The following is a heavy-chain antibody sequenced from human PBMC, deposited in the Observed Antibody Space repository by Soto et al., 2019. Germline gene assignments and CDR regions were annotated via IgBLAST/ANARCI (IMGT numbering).Heavy chain of an antibody. Sequence: GGSLRLSCAASGFTFSSYAMSWVRQAPGKGLEWVSGISGSGGSTYYADSVKGRFTISRDNSKNTLYLQMNSLRAEDTAVYYCAKGLRGYEASWFDPWGQGTLVTVSS. CDR1: GFTFSSYA. CDR3: AKGLRGYEASWFDP. D-gene: IGHD2-8*01. CDR2: ISGSGGST. J-gene: IGHJ5*02. V-gene: IGHV3-23*01.